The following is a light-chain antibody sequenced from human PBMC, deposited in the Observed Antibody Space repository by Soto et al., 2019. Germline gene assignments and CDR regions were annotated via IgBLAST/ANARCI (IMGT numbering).Light chain of an antibody. V-gene: IGLV2-14*01. Sequence: QSALTQPASVSGSPGQSITISCTGTSSDIGGYNYVSGYQQFPGKAPKLIIYEVSNRPSGVSTRFSGSKSGSTASLTISGLQSEDEADYYCGSYTSSSTLYYVFGPGTKVTVL. CDR2: EVS. CDR1: SSDIGGYNY. J-gene: IGLJ1*01. CDR3: GSYTSSSTLYYV.